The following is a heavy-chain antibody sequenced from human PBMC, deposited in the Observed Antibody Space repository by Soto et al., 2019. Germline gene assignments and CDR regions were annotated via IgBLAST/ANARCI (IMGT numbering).Heavy chain of an antibody. CDR2: IHKTGTIT. V-gene: IGHV3-23*05. Sequence: EGQVVESGGDLVQPGDSLTISCAASGFTFSTYAMSWVRQAPGKGLEWVSGIHKTGTITFYADSVKGGFTISRDNSKNTLYLHMRSLRDGDTAVYYCVRDLNYKFFFDLWGQGTLVTVSS. D-gene: IGHD3-10*01. CDR3: VRDLNYKFFFDL. J-gene: IGHJ4*02. CDR1: GFTFSTYA.